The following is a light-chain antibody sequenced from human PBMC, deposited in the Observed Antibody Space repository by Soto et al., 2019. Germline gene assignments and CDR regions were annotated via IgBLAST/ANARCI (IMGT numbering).Light chain of an antibody. CDR3: SSYTSSSTYV. V-gene: IGLV1-40*01. Sequence: QSVLTQPPSVSGAPGQRVTITCTGSSSNIGARYDVHWYQQLPGTAPKLLIYGNSNRPSGVPDRFSGSKSGTSASLAITGLQADDEADYYCSSYTSSSTYVFGTGTKLTVL. J-gene: IGLJ1*01. CDR2: GNS. CDR1: SSNIGARYD.